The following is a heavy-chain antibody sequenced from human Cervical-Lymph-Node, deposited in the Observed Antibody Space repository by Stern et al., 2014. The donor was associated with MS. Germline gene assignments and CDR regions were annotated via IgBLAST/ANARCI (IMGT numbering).Heavy chain of an antibody. J-gene: IGHJ4*02. D-gene: IGHD6-13*01. Sequence: VQLVQSGAEVNKPGSSVKVSCKASGDTFDRYAVTWLRQASGVGFECMGVVIPIIGTSNYAQRLQGRLTISADKSTSTAYMELSILKSEDTAVYFCALLRQGRAAVWGQGTRVTVSS. V-gene: IGHV1-69*06. CDR2: VIPIIGTS. CDR3: ALLRQGRAAV. CDR1: GDTFDRYA.